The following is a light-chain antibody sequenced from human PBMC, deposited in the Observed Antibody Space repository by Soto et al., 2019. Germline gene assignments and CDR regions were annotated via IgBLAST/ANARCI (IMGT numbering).Light chain of an antibody. CDR2: GAS. Sequence: EIVLTQSPATLSVSPGERVTLSCRASQSVRSNLAWYQQKPGQAPRLLIFGASTRATNIPARFSGSGSGTEFTLTISSLQSEDFAVYYCQQYGSSRWTFGQGTKVDIK. CDR1: QSVRSN. J-gene: IGKJ1*01. CDR3: QQYGSSRWT. V-gene: IGKV3-15*01.